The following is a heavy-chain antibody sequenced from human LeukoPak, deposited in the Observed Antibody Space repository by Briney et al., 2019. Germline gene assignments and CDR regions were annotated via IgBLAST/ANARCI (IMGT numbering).Heavy chain of an antibody. J-gene: IGHJ6*03. Sequence: ALVKVSCKASGYTFTSYDINWERQATGQGLEWMGWMNPNSGNTGYAQKFQGRVTITRNTSISKAYMELSSLRSEDTAVYYCARARGGVVVVAASKSYYYYYMDVWGKGTTVTVSS. CDR2: MNPNSGNT. CDR1: GYTFTSYD. D-gene: IGHD2-15*01. V-gene: IGHV1-8*03. CDR3: ARARGGVVVVAASKSYYYYYMDV.